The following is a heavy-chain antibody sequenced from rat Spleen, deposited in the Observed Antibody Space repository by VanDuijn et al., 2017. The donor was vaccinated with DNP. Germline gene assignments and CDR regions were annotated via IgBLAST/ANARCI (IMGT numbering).Heavy chain of an antibody. D-gene: IGHD1-9*01. CDR3: VRSTTGIRGYYFDY. Sequence: EVQLVESGGGLVQPGRSLKLSCAASGFIFSYYDMAWVRQVPGKGLEWVASISSSGGSTYYPDSVKGRFTISRDNAKNTLYLQMNRLRSEDTATYYCVRSTTGIRGYYFDYWGQGVTVTVSS. CDR2: ISSSGGST. V-gene: IGHV5S13*01. J-gene: IGHJ2*01. CDR1: GFIFSYYD.